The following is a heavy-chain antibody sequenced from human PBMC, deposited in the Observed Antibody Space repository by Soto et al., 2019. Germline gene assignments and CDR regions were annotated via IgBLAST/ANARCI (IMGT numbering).Heavy chain of an antibody. CDR2: IYYSGST. V-gene: IGHV4-39*01. D-gene: IGHD6-13*01. Sequence: TSETLSLTCTVSGGSISSSSYYWGWIRQPPGKGLEWIGSIYYSGSTYYNPSLKSRVTISVDTSKNQFSLKLSSVTAADTAVYYCARRIAAAGTTLDYWGQGTLVTVSS. CDR1: GGSISSSSYY. J-gene: IGHJ4*02. CDR3: ARRIAAAGTTLDY.